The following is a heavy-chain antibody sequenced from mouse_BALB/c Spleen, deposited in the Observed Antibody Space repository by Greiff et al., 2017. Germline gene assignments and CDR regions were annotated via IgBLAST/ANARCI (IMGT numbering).Heavy chain of an antibody. CDR1: GFSLTSYG. Sequence: QVQLKESGPGLVAPSQSLSITCTVSGFSLTSYGVHWVRQPPGKGLEWLGVIWAGGSTNYNSALMSRLSISKDNSKSQVFLKMNSLQTDDTAMYYCARDPQLGRRGLGAMDYWGQGTSVTVSS. J-gene: IGHJ4*01. CDR2: IWAGGST. CDR3: ARDPQLGRRGLGAMDY. V-gene: IGHV2-9*02. D-gene: IGHD4-1*02.